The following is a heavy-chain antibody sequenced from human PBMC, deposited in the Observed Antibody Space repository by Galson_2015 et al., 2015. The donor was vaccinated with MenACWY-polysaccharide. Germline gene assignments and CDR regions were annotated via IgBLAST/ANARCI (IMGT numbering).Heavy chain of an antibody. CDR2: INHAGRT. D-gene: IGHD3-22*01. Sequence: ETLSLTCAVYGGSFTNYFWTRIRQSPEKGLEWIAEINHAGRTTYNPTLRSRVTVSVDPSKNQFSINLTSVTAADTAVYYCARAWSSGYYSDYWGQGIPVTISS. CDR1: GGSFTNYF. CDR3: ARAWSSGYYSDY. J-gene: IGHJ4*02. V-gene: IGHV4-34*01.